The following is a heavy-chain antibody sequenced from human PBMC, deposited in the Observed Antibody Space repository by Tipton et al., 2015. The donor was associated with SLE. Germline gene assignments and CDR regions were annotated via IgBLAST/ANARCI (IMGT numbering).Heavy chain of an antibody. CDR1: GGSISSYY. CDR2: IYYSGST. Sequence: TLSLTCTVSGGSISSYYWSWIRQPPGKGLEWIGYIYYSGSTNYNPSLKSRVTISVDTSKNQFSLKLSSVTAADTAAYYCARSRIVGASGGGADAFDIWGQGTMVTVSS. V-gene: IGHV4-59*01. J-gene: IGHJ3*02. CDR3: ARSRIVGASGGGADAFDI. D-gene: IGHD1-26*01.